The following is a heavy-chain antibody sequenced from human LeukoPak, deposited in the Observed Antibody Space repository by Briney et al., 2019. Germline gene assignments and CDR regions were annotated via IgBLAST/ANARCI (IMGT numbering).Heavy chain of an antibody. CDR3: ARWGLGPSFDS. CDR1: GFMFNGYS. Sequence: GGSLRLSCAASGFMFNGYSKTWVRQAPGKGLEWVSYISGGSDYIYYTDSVKGRFTISRDNAKKSLYLQLNSLRVEDTAVYYCARWGLGPSFDSWGQGTLVTVSS. J-gene: IGHJ4*02. CDR2: ISGGSDYI. D-gene: IGHD1-26*01. V-gene: IGHV3-21*01.